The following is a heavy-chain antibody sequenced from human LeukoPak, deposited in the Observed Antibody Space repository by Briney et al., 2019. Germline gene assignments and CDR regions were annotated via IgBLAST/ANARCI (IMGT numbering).Heavy chain of an antibody. Sequence: GGSLRLSCAASGFTFSSYSMNWVRQAPGKGLEWVSSISSSSSCIYYADSVKGRFTISRDNAKNSLYLQMNSLRAEDTAVYYCARDRVVSSSWFAFDIWGQGAMVTVSS. V-gene: IGHV3-21*01. D-gene: IGHD6-13*01. CDR1: GFTFSSYS. J-gene: IGHJ3*02. CDR2: ISSSSSCI. CDR3: ARDRVVSSSWFAFDI.